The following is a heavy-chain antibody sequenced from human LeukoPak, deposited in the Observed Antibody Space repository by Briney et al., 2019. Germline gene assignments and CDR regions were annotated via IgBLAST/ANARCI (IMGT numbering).Heavy chain of an antibody. D-gene: IGHD4-17*01. CDR3: AHCYGDYTFFGY. Sequence: SGPTLVKPTQTLTLTCTFSGFSLSTSGVGVGWIRQPPGKALEWLALIYWDDDKRYSPSLKSRLTITKDTSKNRVVLTMTNMDPVDTATYYCAHCYGDYTFFGYWGQGTLVTVSS. V-gene: IGHV2-5*02. CDR2: IYWDDDK. CDR1: GFSLSTSGVG. J-gene: IGHJ4*02.